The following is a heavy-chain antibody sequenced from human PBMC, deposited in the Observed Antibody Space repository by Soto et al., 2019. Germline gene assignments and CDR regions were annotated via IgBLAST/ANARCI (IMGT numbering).Heavy chain of an antibody. CDR2: ISYDGSNK. D-gene: IGHD3-16*02. Sequence: GGSLRLSCAASGFTFSSYGMHWVRQAPGKGLEWVAVISYDGSNKYYADSVKGRFTISRDNSKNTLYLQMNSLRAEDTAVYYCAKDVVWGSYRSRFDYWGQGTLVTVSS. CDR3: AKDVVWGSYRSRFDY. J-gene: IGHJ4*02. CDR1: GFTFSSYG. V-gene: IGHV3-30*18.